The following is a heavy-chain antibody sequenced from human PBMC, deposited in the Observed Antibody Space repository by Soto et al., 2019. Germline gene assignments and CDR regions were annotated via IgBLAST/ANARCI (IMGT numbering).Heavy chain of an antibody. CDR3: ARYVPGLRFLEWSTRPHNWFDP. J-gene: IGHJ5*02. D-gene: IGHD3-3*01. CDR1: GGSFSGYY. V-gene: IGHV4-34*01. Sequence: KPSETLSLTCAVYGGSFSGYYWSWIRQPPGKGLEWIGEINHSGSTNYNPSLKSRVTISVDTSKNQFSLKLSSVTAADTAVYYCARYVPGLRFLEWSTRPHNWFDPWGQGTLVTVS. CDR2: INHSGST.